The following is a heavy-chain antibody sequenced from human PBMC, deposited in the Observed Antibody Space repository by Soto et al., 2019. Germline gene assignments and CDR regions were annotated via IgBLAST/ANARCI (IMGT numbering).Heavy chain of an antibody. Sequence: EVQLLESGGGLVQPGGSLRLSCAGSGFTLSRYAMTWVRQAPGKGLEWVSTITSSGGSTYYADSVKGRFTISRDNSRNTLYLQMNSLRAEDTAVYYCANCPTLYTPTYNWFDPWGQGTLVTVSS. CDR3: ANCPTLYTPTYNWFDP. J-gene: IGHJ5*02. CDR2: ITSSGGST. CDR1: GFTLSRYA. D-gene: IGHD2-15*01. V-gene: IGHV3-23*01.